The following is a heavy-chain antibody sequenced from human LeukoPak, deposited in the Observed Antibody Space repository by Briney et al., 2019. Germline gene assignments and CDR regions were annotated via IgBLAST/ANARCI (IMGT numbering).Heavy chain of an antibody. J-gene: IGHJ5*02. CDR1: GFTFSSYG. D-gene: IGHD6-13*01. Sequence: GGSLRLSCAASGFTFSSYGMHWVRQAPGKGLEWVAFIRYDGSNKYYADSVKGRFTISRDNSKNTLYLQMNSLRAEDTAVYYCAKDRGQLVLGWFDPWGQGTLVTVSS. CDR2: IRYDGSNK. V-gene: IGHV3-30*02. CDR3: AKDRGQLVLGWFDP.